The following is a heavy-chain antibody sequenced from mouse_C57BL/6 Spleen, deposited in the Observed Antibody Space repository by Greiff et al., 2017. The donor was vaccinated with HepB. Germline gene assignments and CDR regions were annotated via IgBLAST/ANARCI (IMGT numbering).Heavy chain of an antibody. D-gene: IGHD2-4*01. CDR3: TRVTYDYDGAY. V-gene: IGHV1-15*01. CDR1: GYTFTDYE. J-gene: IGHJ3*01. CDR2: IDPETGGT. Sequence: VQLQESGAELVRPGASVTLSCKASGYTFTDYEMHWVKQTPVHGLEWIGAIDPETGGTAYNQKFKGKAILTADKSSSTAYMERRSLTSEDSAVYYCTRVTYDYDGAYWGQGTLVTVSA.